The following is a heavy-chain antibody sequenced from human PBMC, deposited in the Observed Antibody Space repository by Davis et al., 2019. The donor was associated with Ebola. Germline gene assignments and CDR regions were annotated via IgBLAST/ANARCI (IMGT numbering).Heavy chain of an antibody. J-gene: IGHJ4*02. CDR2: ISWNSGSI. CDR3: ATHYGAFDY. CDR1: GFTFDDYA. V-gene: IGHV3-9*01. Sequence: SLKISCAASGFTFDDYAMHWVRQAPGKGLEWVSGISWNSGSIGYADSVKGRFTISRDNAKNSLYLQMNSLRAEDTALYHCATHYGAFDYWGQGTLVTVSS. D-gene: IGHD4-17*01.